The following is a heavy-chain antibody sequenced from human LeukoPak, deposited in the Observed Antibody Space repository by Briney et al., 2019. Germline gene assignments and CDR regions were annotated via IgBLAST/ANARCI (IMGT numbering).Heavy chain of an antibody. D-gene: IGHD1-7*01. V-gene: IGHV3-11*01. CDR1: GFTFSDYY. Sequence: PGGSLRLSCAASGFTFSDYYMQWIRQAPGKGLEWVSYISPNSGTTYYAASVKGRFTLSRDNAKNSLYLQMNSLRAEDTAVYYCARDLSGWNYAPDYWGQGTLVTVSS. CDR2: ISPNSGTT. J-gene: IGHJ4*02. CDR3: ARDLSGWNYAPDY.